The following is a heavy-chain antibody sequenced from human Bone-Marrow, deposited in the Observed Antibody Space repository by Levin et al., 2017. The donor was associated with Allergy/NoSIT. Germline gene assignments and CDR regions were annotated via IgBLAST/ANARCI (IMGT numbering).Heavy chain of an antibody. D-gene: IGHD1-26*01. CDR1: SGSISSSSYY. V-gene: IGHV4-39*07. J-gene: IGHJ5*02. CDR3: ARGNSGSINWLDP. Sequence: SETLSLTCTVSSGSISSSSYYWGWIRQPPGKGLEWIGSMYYSGSTDYNPSLKSRVTISVDRSKNQFSLNLSSVTAADTAVYYCARGNSGSINWLDPWGQGTLVTVSS. CDR2: MYYSGST.